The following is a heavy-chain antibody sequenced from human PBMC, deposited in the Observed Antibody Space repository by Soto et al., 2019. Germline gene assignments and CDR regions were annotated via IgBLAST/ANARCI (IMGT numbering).Heavy chain of an antibody. CDR1: GFTFIGYN. Sequence: EVQLVESGGGLVMPEESLRLSCAASGFTFIGYNMKWVRQAPGKGLEWVASISTSSIEIFYSDLVRGRFTIFRDNARNSLYLQMNSLRAEDTAVYHCATIGDHDGFDVWGQGTTVTVSS. V-gene: IGHV3-21*06. J-gene: IGHJ3*01. CDR3: ATIGDHDGFDV. CDR2: ISTSSIEI. D-gene: IGHD4-17*01.